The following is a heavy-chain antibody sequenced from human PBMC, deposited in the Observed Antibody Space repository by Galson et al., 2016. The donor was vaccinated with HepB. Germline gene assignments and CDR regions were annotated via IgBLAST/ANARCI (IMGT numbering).Heavy chain of an antibody. CDR3: ARRARGNRGWHSYWYFEL. J-gene: IGHJ2*01. CDR1: GFSFSTYW. CDR2: IYPDDSDT. V-gene: IGHV5-51*01. D-gene: IGHD6-19*01. Sequence: QSGAEVKKPGESLKISCQGSGFSFSTYWIGWVRQMPGKGLEWMGIIYPDDSDTRYSPSFQGQVNISADKSIRTAYLQWSSLRASDTAIYYCARRARGNRGWHSYWYFELWGRGTRVTVSS.